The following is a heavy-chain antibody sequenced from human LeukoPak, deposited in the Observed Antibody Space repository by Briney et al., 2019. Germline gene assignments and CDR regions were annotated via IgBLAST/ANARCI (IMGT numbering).Heavy chain of an antibody. Sequence: SETLSLTCTVSGGSISSYYWSWVRQPPGKGLELIGYVFISGFTSNNPSLNSRVTISIDTSKNQFSLKLNSVTATDTAVYYCARLGTSDWAWYFDLWGRGTLVTVSS. CDR2: VFISGFT. CDR3: ARLGTSDWAWYFDL. CDR1: GGSISSYY. J-gene: IGHJ2*01. D-gene: IGHD6-19*01. V-gene: IGHV4-4*09.